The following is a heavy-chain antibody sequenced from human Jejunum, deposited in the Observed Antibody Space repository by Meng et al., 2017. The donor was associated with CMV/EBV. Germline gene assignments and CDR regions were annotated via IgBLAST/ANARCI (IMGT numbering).Heavy chain of an antibody. CDR3: ARGGRTLWGGGTAFDI. D-gene: IGHD2-15*01. Sequence: FSVSCNSMSWVRQAPGKGLEWVSSVYSGGSIDYVGSVKGRFTISRDRSKNMVYLQMSSLRVEDTAVYYCARGGRTLWGGGTAFDIWGQGTTVTVSS. CDR1: FSVSCNS. CDR2: VYSGGSI. V-gene: IGHV3-53*01. J-gene: IGHJ3*02.